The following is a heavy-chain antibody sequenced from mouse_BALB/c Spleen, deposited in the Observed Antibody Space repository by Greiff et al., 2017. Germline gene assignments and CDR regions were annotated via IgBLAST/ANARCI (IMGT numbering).Heavy chain of an antibody. J-gene: IGHJ4*01. CDR2: IWAGGST. D-gene: IGHD2-1*01. V-gene: IGHV2-9*02. CDR1: GFSLTSYG. CDR3: ARVYYAFYYAMDY. Sequence: QVHLKESGPGLVAPSQSLSITCTVSGFSLTSYGVHWVRQPPGKGLEWLGVIWAGGSTNYNSALMSRLSISKDNSKSQVFLKMNSLQTDDTAMYYCARVYYAFYYAMDYWGQGTSVTVSS.